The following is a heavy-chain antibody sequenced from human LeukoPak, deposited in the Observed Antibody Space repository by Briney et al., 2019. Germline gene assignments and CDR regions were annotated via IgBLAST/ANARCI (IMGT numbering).Heavy chain of an antibody. D-gene: IGHD2-2*01. CDR3: ARDTRYSGYCSSTSCLSGGMDV. J-gene: IGHJ6*04. CDR2: INPDSGGT. Sequence: ASVKVSCKASGYTFTGYYMHWVRQAPGQGLEGMGWINPDSGGTNYAKKFQGWVTMTRDTSISTAYMELSRLSSDDTAVYYCARDTRYSGYCSSTSCLSGGMDVWGKGTTVTVSS. V-gene: IGHV1-2*04. CDR1: GYTFTGYY.